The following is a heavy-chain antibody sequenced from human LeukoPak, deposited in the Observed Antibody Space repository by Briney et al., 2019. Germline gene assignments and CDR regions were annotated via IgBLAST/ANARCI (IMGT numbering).Heavy chain of an antibody. Sequence: PSQTLSLTCTVSGGSISSGGYYWSWIRQHPGKGLEWIGYIYYSGSTYNNPSLKSRVTISADTSKNQFSLKLSSVTAADTAVYYCARASSRGWYYYWGQGTPVTVSS. CDR3: ARASSRGWYYY. CDR2: IYYSGST. V-gene: IGHV4-31*03. CDR1: GGSISSGGYY. D-gene: IGHD6-19*01. J-gene: IGHJ4*02.